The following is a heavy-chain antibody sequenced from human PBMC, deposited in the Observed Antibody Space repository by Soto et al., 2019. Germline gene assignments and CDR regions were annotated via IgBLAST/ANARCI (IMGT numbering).Heavy chain of an antibody. CDR2: IYHSGST. CDR1: GGSISSGGYS. J-gene: IGHJ6*02. D-gene: IGHD3-10*01. V-gene: IGHV4-30-2*01. CDR3: ARSGSRLYYYYYGMDV. Sequence: SETLSLTCAVSGGSISSGGYSWSWIRQPPGKGLEWIGYIYHSGSTYYNPSLKSRVTISVDRSKNQFSLKLSSVTAADTAVYYCARSGSRLYYYYYGMDVWGQGTTVTVSS.